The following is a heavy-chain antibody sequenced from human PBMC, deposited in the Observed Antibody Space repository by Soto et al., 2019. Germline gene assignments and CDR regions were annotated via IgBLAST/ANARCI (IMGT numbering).Heavy chain of an antibody. V-gene: IGHV1-18*01. CDR3: ARVSRYFDLFSWEAYYYAMDV. Sequence: QVQLVQSGAEVKKPGASVKVSCKASGYTFTSYGISWVRQAPGQGLEWMGWISAYNGNTNYAQKLQGRVTMPTDTSTSTDYMELRSLSSDYTAVYYCARVSRYFDLFSWEAYYYAMDVWGQGTTVTVSS. CDR1: GYTFTSYG. CDR2: ISAYNGNT. D-gene: IGHD3-9*01. J-gene: IGHJ6*02.